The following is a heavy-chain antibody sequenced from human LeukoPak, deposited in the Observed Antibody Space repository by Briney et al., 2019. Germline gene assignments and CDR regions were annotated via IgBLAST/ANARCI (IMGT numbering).Heavy chain of an antibody. CDR1: GYTFTSYY. Sequence: ASVKVSCKASGYTFTSYYMHWVRQAPGQGLEWMGGFDPEDGEAIYAQKFQGRVTMTEDTSTDTAYMELSSLRSEDTAVYYCATTVDTAMVGEYYFDYWGQGTLVTVSS. CDR3: ATTVDTAMVGEYYFDY. V-gene: IGHV1-24*01. CDR2: FDPEDGEA. J-gene: IGHJ4*02. D-gene: IGHD5-18*01.